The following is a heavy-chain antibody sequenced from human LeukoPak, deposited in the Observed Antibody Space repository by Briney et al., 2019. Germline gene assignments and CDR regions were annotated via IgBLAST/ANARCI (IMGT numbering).Heavy chain of an antibody. V-gene: IGHV1-46*01. CDR3: ARDSAYYYDSSGVKGGYYFDY. CDR1: GYTFTIYY. D-gene: IGHD3-22*01. CDR2: INPSGGST. Sequence: ASVKVSCKASGYTFTIYYMHWVRQAPGQGLEWMGIINPSGGSTSYAQKFQGRVTMTRDTSTRTVYMELSSLRSEDTAVYYCARDSAYYYDSSGVKGGYYFDYWGQGTLVTVSS. J-gene: IGHJ4*02.